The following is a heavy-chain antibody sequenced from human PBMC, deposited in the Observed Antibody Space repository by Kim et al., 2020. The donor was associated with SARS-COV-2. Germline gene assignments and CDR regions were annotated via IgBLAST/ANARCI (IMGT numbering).Heavy chain of an antibody. CDR3: ATRLQQLVLEDWFDP. CDR1: GYTFTSYA. Sequence: ASVKVSCKASGYTFTSYAMHWVRQAPGQRLEWMGWINAGNGNTKYSQKFQGRVTITRDTSASTAYMELSSLRSEDTAVYYCATRLQQLVLEDWFDPWGQGTLVTVSS. J-gene: IGHJ5*02. V-gene: IGHV1-3*01. D-gene: IGHD6-13*01. CDR2: INAGNGNT.